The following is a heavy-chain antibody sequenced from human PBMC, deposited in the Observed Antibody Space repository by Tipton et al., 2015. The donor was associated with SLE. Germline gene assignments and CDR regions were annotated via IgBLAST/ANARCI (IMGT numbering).Heavy chain of an antibody. CDR3: AGTNYDVLTGYHRVDTFDI. D-gene: IGHD3-9*01. J-gene: IGHJ3*02. Sequence: TLSLTCTVSGGSISSSHYYWDWIRRPPGKGLEWLGSIYSSGGTYYNPPLKSRVTISVDTSKNQFSLELRPVTAADTAVYYCAGTNYDVLTGYHRVDTFDIWGQGTMVTVSS. CDR1: GGSISSSHYY. CDR2: IYSSGGT. V-gene: IGHV4-39*07.